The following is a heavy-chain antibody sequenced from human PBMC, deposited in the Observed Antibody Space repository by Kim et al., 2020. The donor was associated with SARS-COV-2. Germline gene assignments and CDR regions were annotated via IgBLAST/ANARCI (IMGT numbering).Heavy chain of an antibody. CDR3: ARVATALRRPIDY. D-gene: IGHD2-21*02. CDR1: GPSISDNF. CDR2: MFVSGTT. J-gene: IGHJ4*02. V-gene: IGHV4-4*07. Sequence: SETLSLTCTVSGPSISDNFWTWIRQPAGKGLEWIGRMFVSGTTNYNPVLKARVTISLDTSKNQFSLTVASVTSADTAVYYCARVATALRRPIDYWGQ.